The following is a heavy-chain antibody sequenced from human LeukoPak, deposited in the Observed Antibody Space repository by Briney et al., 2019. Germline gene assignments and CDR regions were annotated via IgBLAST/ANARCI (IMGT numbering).Heavy chain of an antibody. Sequence: PSETLSLTCTVSGGSISSYYWSRIRQPPGKGLEWIGYIYYSGSTNYNPSLKSRVTISVDTSKNQFSLKLSSVTAADTAVYYCARHSALDYWGQGTLVTVSS. CDR1: GGSISSYY. J-gene: IGHJ4*02. V-gene: IGHV4-59*08. CDR2: IYYSGST. CDR3: ARHSALDY.